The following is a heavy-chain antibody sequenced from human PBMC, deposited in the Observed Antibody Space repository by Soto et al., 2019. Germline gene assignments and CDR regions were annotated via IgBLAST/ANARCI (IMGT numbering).Heavy chain of an antibody. D-gene: IGHD1-1*01. V-gene: IGHV1-3*01. J-gene: IGHJ4*02. CDR3: ARKGPKNWKYLFDY. Sequence: QVQLVQSGSEVKEPGASVKVSCKASGYIFTTYNIHWVRQAPGHRLEWMGWINGGNGNTKYSQEFQGRLTFTRDTSARTVYMEMSNLMAEDSAVYYCARKGPKNWKYLFDYWGQGTLVTVSS. CDR2: INGGNGNT. CDR1: GYIFTTYN.